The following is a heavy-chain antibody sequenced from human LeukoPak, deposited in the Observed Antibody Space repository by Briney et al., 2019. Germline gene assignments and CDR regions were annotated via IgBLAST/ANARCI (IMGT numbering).Heavy chain of an antibody. Sequence: ASVKVSCKASGYTFTSYGISWVRQAPGQGLEWMGWISAYNGNTNYAQKLQGRVTMTTDTSTSTAYMELRSLRSDDTAVYYCARDPLIVVVPAAPEAWFDPWCQGTLVTVSS. V-gene: IGHV1-18*01. CDR2: ISAYNGNT. CDR3: ARDPLIVVVPAAPEAWFDP. CDR1: GYTFTSYG. D-gene: IGHD2-2*01. J-gene: IGHJ5*02.